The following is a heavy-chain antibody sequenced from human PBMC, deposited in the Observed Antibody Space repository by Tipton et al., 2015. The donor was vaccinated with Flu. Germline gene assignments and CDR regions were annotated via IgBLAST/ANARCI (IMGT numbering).Heavy chain of an antibody. V-gene: IGHV4-61*02. J-gene: IGHJ6*02. CDR2: IYTTGRT. CDR1: GGSISSSSYF. CDR3: ARQLKSGRFYQLGLDV. Sequence: TLSLTCTVSGGSISSSSYFWGWIRQPAGKGLEWIGRIYTTGRTNYNPSLQSRVTISIDTSKSQFSLKLNSVTAADTAVYYCARQLKSGRFYQLGLDVWGEGSTVSVSS. D-gene: IGHD2-2*01.